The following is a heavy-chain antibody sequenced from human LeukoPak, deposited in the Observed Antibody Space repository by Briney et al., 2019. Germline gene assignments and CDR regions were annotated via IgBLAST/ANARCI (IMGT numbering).Heavy chain of an antibody. V-gene: IGHV4-59*08. CDR3: ARHGTLETPSYFAS. Sequence: SEPLSLTCTVSGASISTYCWSWIRQHPGKGLEWIAYISDTGRTSYNPSLKSRVTISVDTSKRQFSLRLPSVTAADTAVYYCARHGTLETPSYFASWGQGTLVTVSS. D-gene: IGHD1-1*01. J-gene: IGHJ4*02. CDR1: GASISTYC. CDR2: ISDTGRT.